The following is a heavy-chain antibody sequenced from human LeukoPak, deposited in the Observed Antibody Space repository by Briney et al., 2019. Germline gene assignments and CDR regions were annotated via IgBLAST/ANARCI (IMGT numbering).Heavy chain of an antibody. V-gene: IGHV3-30-3*01. J-gene: IGHJ4*02. CDR3: ARDRYYGSGRYNYFDY. CDR2: ISYDGNSR. Sequence: PGGSLRLSCAASGFTFSRYTFHWVRQAPGKGLEWVAAISYDGNSRDYADSVKGRSTISRDNSRDTLLLRMNSLRAEDTAVYYCARDRYYGSGRYNYFDYWGQGTLVTVSS. CDR1: GFTFSRYT. D-gene: IGHD3-10*01.